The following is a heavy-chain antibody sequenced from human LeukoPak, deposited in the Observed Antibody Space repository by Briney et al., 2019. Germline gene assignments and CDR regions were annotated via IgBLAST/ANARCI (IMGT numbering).Heavy chain of an antibody. Sequence: SETLSLTCTVSGGSISSYYWSWIRQPAGKGLEWIGRIYTSGSTNYNPSLKSRVTMSVDTSKNQFSLKLSSVTAADTAVYYCARTFKTYYYGSGSYYGYDSSGYYYSSDAFDIWGQGTMVTASS. V-gene: IGHV4-4*07. CDR1: GGSISSYY. CDR2: IYTSGST. J-gene: IGHJ3*02. CDR3: ARTFKTYYYGSGSYYGYDSSGYYYSSDAFDI. D-gene: IGHD3-10*01.